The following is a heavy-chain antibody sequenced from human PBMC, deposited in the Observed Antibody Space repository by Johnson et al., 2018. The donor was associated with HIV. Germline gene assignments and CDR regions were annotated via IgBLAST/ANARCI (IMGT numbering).Heavy chain of an antibody. V-gene: IGHV3-7*03. CDR2: IKQDGSEK. CDR1: GFTFSSYG. Sequence: VQPGGSLRLSCAASGFTFSSYGMHWVRQAPGKGLEWVANIKQDGSEKYYVDSVKGRFTISRDNAKNSLYLQMNSLRAEDTAVYYCARDGIAAEPKWDAFDIWGQGTMVTVSS. J-gene: IGHJ3*02. CDR3: ARDGIAAEPKWDAFDI. D-gene: IGHD6-13*01.